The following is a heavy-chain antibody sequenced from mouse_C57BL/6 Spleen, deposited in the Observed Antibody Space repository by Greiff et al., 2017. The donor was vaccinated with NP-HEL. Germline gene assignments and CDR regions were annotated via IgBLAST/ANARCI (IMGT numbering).Heavy chain of an antibody. J-gene: IGHJ1*03. CDR3: AREDTTVVANWYFDV. V-gene: IGHV1-19*01. Sequence: EVKLMESGPVLVKPGASVKMSCKASGYTFTDYYMNWVKQSHGKSLEWIGVINPYNGGTSYNQKFKGKATLTVDKSSSTAYMELNSLTSEDSAVYYCAREDTTVVANWYFDVWGTGTTVTVSS. CDR2: INPYNGGT. CDR1: GYTFTDYY. D-gene: IGHD1-1*01.